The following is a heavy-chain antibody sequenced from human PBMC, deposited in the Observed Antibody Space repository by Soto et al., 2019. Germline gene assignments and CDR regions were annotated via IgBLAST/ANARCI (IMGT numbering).Heavy chain of an antibody. Sequence: VGSLRLSCVASGFSISTHALPWVRQAPGKGLEWVSSFSGRSGDTYYAASVKGRLTISGDSSKNTVILQMNNLRADDTALYYCARDSSAWPNYFDAWGQGIQVTVSS. CDR2: FSGRSGDT. CDR3: ARDSSAWPNYFDA. J-gene: IGHJ4*02. D-gene: IGHD6-19*01. CDR1: GFSISTHA. V-gene: IGHV3-23*01.